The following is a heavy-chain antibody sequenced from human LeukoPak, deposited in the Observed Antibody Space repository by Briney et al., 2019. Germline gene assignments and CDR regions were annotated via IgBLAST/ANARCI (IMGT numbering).Heavy chain of an antibody. V-gene: IGHV3-23*01. D-gene: IGHD6-13*01. Sequence: PGGALRLSCAASGFTLSSYAMSWVRQAPGKGLEWVSAISGSGGSTYYADSVKGRFTISRDTSKNTLYLQMNSLRAEDTAVYYCAKDLEPELIAAASGMDVWGQGTTVTVSS. CDR3: AKDLEPELIAAASGMDV. J-gene: IGHJ6*02. CDR2: ISGSGGST. CDR1: GFTLSSYA.